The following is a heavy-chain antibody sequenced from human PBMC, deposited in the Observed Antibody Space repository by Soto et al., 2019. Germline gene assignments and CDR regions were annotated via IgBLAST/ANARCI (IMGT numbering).Heavy chain of an antibody. CDR1: GGTFSSYA. J-gene: IGHJ4*02. Sequence: ASVKVSCKASGGTFSSYAISWVRQAPGQGLEWMGGIIPIFGTANYAQKFQGRVTITADESTSTAYMELSSLRSEDTAVYYCAINYYDSSGYYSTASPFDYWGQGTLVTV. D-gene: IGHD3-22*01. V-gene: IGHV1-69*13. CDR2: IIPIFGTA. CDR3: AINYYDSSGYYSTASPFDY.